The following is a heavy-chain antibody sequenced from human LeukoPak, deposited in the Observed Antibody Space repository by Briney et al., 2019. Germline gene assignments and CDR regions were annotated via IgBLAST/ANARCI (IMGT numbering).Heavy chain of an antibody. CDR3: ARARRGWFDP. V-gene: IGHV4-34*01. CDR2: INHSGST. Sequence: PSETLSLTCAVYGGSFSGYYWSWIRQPPGKGLEWIGEINHSGSTNYNPSLKSRVTISVDTSKNQFSLKLSPVTAADTAVYYCARARRGWFDPWGQGTLVTVSS. J-gene: IGHJ5*02. CDR1: GGSFSGYY. D-gene: IGHD3-10*01.